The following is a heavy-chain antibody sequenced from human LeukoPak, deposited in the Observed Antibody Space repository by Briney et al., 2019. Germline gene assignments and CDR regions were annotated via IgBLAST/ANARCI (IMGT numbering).Heavy chain of an antibody. D-gene: IGHD3-10*01. J-gene: IGHJ4*02. CDR3: ARVRDYYGSGSNFDY. V-gene: IGHV1-69*01. CDR1: GGTFISYA. CDR2: IIPIFGTA. Sequence: SVKVSCKASGGTFISYAISWVRQAPGQGLEWMGGIIPIFGTANYAQKFQGRVTITADESTSTAYMELSSPRSEDTAVYYCARVRDYYGSGSNFDYWGQGTLVTVSS.